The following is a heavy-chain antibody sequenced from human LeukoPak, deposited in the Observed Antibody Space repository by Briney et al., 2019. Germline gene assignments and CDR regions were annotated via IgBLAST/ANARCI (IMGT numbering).Heavy chain of an antibody. V-gene: IGHV3-48*04. D-gene: IGHD6-19*01. CDR3: TRGTYYITVPGTSPLGY. Sequence: GGSLRLSCAASGFTFSSYNMNWVRQAPGKGLEWVLYISSSGSTIYYADSVKGRFTISRDNAKNSLSLQMNSLGAEDTAVYYCTRGTYYITVPGTSPLGYWGQGTLVTVSS. CDR2: ISSSGSTI. J-gene: IGHJ4*02. CDR1: GFTFSSYN.